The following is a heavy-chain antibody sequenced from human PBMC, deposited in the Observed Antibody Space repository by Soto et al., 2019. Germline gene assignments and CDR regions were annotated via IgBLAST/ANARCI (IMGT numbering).Heavy chain of an antibody. CDR1: GGSISSGGYY. Sequence: SETLSLTCTVSGGSISSGGYYWSWIRQHPGKGLEWIGYIYCSGSTYYNPSLKSRVTISVDTSKNQFSLKLSSVTAADTAVYYCARDRRAYSGSGHLDYWGQGTLVTVSS. V-gene: IGHV4-31*03. D-gene: IGHD1-26*01. CDR2: IYCSGST. J-gene: IGHJ4*02. CDR3: ARDRRAYSGSGHLDY.